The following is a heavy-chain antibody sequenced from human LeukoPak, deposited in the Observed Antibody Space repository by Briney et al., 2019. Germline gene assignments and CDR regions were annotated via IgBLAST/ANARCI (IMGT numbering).Heavy chain of an antibody. CDR1: GFTFSSYE. J-gene: IGHJ4*02. D-gene: IGHD4-17*01. CDR3: AREGAFGDRDY. V-gene: IGHV3-48*03. CDR2: ISSSGSSI. Sequence: PGGSLRLSCAASGFTFSSYEMNWVRQAPGKGLEWVSYISSSGSSIYYADSVKGRFTTSRDNAKNSLYLQMNSLRAEDTAVYYCAREGAFGDRDYWGQGTLVTVSS.